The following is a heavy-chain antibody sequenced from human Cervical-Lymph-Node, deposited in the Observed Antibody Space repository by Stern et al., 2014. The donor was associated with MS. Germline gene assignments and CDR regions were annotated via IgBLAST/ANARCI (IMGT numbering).Heavy chain of an antibody. V-gene: IGHV1-69*01. CDR1: GGTFSKFP. CDR2: IFPVFGTP. Sequence: QVQLVESGAEVTKPGSWGKVSCKASGGTFSKFPSSWVRQAPGQGLEWMGGIFPVFGTPTYAQEFRGRVTITADVSTSTVYMELSSLRSDDTAVYYCALSSETSDRWYSLGYDLWGQGTLVTVSS. D-gene: IGHD6-13*01. CDR3: ALSSETSDRWYSLGYDL. J-gene: IGHJ5*02.